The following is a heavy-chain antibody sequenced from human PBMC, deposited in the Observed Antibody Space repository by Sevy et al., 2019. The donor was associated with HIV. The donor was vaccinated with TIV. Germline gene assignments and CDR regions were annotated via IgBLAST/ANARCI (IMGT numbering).Heavy chain of an antibody. CDR2: IYSGGST. CDR3: ARDRVVGAGGY. V-gene: IGHV3-53*01. D-gene: IGHD1-26*01. CDR1: GFTVSSNY. J-gene: IGHJ4*02. Sequence: GGCLRLSCAASGFTVSSNYMSWVRQAPGKGLEWVSVIYSGGSTYYADSVKGRFTISRDNSKNTLYLQMNSLRAEDTAVYYCARDRVVGAGGYWGQGTLVTVSS.